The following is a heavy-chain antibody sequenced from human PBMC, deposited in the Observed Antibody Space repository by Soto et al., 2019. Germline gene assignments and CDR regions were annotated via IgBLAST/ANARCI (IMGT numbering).Heavy chain of an antibody. J-gene: IGHJ4*02. CDR2: IHHSGST. V-gene: IGHV4-4*02. Sequence: QMQLQESGPGLVKASETLSLTCAVSGASISSEQYWTWVRQPPGKGLDWIGDIHHSGSTNNNPSLRSRLIMSVDTSKNQFALNLNSVTAADTAVYYCARSFGWYAIDQWGQGTLVTVSS. D-gene: IGHD6-19*01. CDR3: ARSFGWYAIDQ. CDR1: GASISSEQY.